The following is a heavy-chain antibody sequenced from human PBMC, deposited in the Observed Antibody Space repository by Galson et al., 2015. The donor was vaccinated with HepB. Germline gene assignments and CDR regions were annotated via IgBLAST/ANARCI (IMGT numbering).Heavy chain of an antibody. J-gene: IGHJ4*02. Sequence: QSGAEVKKPGESLKISCKGSGYSFTTYWIGWVRQMPGKGLEWMGIIYPGDSDTRYSPSFQGQVTISADKSISTAYLQWSSLKASDTAMYYCARPGIGSSAYYFAYYFDYWGQGTLVTVSS. CDR3: ARPGIGSSAYYFAYYFDY. D-gene: IGHD3-22*01. V-gene: IGHV5-51*01. CDR1: GYSFTTYW. CDR2: IYPGDSDT.